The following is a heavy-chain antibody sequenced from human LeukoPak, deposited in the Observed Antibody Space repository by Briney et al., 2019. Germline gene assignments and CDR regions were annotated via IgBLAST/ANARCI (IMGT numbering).Heavy chain of an antibody. J-gene: IGHJ4*02. CDR3: ATLWHYYDSSGYSRPAAFDY. CDR1: GFTFSSYA. V-gene: IGHV3-23*01. D-gene: IGHD3-22*01. Sequence: GGSLRLSCAASGFTFSSYAMSWVRQAPGKGLEWVSAISGSGGSTYYADSVKGRFTISRDNSKNTLDLQMNSLRAAHTPVYYCATLWHYYDSSGYSRPAAFDYWGQGTPVTVSS. CDR2: ISGSGGST.